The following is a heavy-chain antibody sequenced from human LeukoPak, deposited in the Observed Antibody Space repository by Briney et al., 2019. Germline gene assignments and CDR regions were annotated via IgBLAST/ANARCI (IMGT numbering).Heavy chain of an antibody. CDR3: TRDGAFDI. Sequence: ASVKVSCKASGYTFTDYYMHWVRQAPGQGLQWMGWINPSSGVTNSAQNFQGRISMTRDTSISTAYMELSRLGSDDTAVYYCTRDGAFDIWGQGTMVTVSS. J-gene: IGHJ3*02. V-gene: IGHV1-2*02. CDR2: INPSSGVT. CDR1: GYTFTDYY.